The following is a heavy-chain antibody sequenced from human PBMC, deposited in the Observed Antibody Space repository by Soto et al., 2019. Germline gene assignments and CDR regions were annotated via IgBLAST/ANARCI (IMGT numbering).Heavy chain of an antibody. Sequence: PSGKAYCKGSGYRETSYVTKGAGQVKSQGLEWMGWMNPNSGNTGYAQKFQGRVTMTRNTSISTAYMELSSLRSEDTAVYYCARINCYDSSYDAFDIWGQGTMVTVSS. CDR1: GYRETSYV. CDR3: ARINCYDSSYDAFDI. D-gene: IGHD3-22*01. V-gene: IGHV1-8*01. J-gene: IGHJ3*02. CDR2: MNPNSGNT.